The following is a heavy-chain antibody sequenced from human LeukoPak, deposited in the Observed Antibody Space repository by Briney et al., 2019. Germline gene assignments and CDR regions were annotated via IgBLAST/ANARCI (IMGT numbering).Heavy chain of an antibody. CDR2: INHSGST. CDR3: ASTMVRGVIISWFDP. J-gene: IGHJ5*02. CDR1: GGSFSGYY. D-gene: IGHD3-10*01. Sequence: SETLSLTCAVYGGSFSGYYWSWMRQPPGKGLEWIGEINHSGSTNYNPSLKSRVTISVDTSKNQFSLKLSSVTAADTAVYYCASTMVRGVIISWFDPWGQGTLVTVSS. V-gene: IGHV4-34*01.